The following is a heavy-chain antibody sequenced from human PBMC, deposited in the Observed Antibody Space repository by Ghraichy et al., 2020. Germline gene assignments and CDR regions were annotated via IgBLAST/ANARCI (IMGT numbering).Heavy chain of an antibody. CDR3: ANVRGWNDGRDY. Sequence: GVLRLSCAASEFTFSSYSMNWVRQAPGKGLEWISYISSSATTIYYADSVKGRFTISRDNAKNSLYLQMNSLRDEDTAVYYCANVRGWNDGRDYWGQGTLVTVSS. CDR1: EFTFSSYS. D-gene: IGHD1-1*01. CDR2: ISSSATTI. V-gene: IGHV3-48*02. J-gene: IGHJ4*02.